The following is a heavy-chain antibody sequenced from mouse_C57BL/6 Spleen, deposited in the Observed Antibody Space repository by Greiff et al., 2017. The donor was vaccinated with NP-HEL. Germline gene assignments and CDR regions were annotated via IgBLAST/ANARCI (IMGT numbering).Heavy chain of an antibody. D-gene: IGHD4-1*02. CDR2: FYPGSGSI. CDR3: ARHALQLAWFAY. CDR1: GYTFTEYT. Sequence: QVQLKESGAELVKPGASVKLSCKASGYTFTEYTIHWVKQRSGQGLEWIGWFYPGSGSIKYNEKFKDKATLTADKSSSTAYMELSRLTSEDSAVYFCARHALQLAWFAYWGQGTLVTVSA. J-gene: IGHJ3*01. V-gene: IGHV1-62-2*01.